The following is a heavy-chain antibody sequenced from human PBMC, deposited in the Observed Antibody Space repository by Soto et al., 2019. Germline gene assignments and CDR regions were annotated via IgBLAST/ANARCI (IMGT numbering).Heavy chain of an antibody. J-gene: IGHJ6*01. Sequence: EVQLVESGGGLVQPGRSLRLSCAASGFTFDDYAMHWVRQAPGKGLEWVSGISWNSGSIGYADSVKGRFTIARDNAKNSLYQQMISLGAEETALYYCGKDTDYGGNWVGSYGMDVWGQATTVTVSS. CDR1: GFTFDDYA. D-gene: IGHD4-17*01. CDR2: ISWNSGSI. V-gene: IGHV3-9*01. CDR3: GKDTDYGGNWVGSYGMDV.